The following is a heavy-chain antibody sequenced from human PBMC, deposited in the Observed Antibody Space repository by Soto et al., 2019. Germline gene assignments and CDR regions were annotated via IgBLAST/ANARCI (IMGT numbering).Heavy chain of an antibody. CDR3: TPGVPPPYGDDAFDI. V-gene: IGHV3-15*01. D-gene: IGHD4-17*01. J-gene: IGHJ3*02. CDR2: IKSKTDGGTT. Sequence: EVQLVESGGGLVKPGGSLRLSCAASGFTFSNAWMSWVRQAPGKGLEWAGRIKSKTDGGTTDYAARVKGRFTISRDHSKNALYLKMNSLKTEDTAVYYCTPGVPPPYGDDAFDIWGQGTMVTVSS. CDR1: GFTFSNAW.